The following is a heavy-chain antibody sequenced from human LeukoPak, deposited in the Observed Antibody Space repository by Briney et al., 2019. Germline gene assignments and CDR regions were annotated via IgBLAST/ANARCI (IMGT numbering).Heavy chain of an antibody. D-gene: IGHD5-12*01. CDR2: INPNSGGT. Sequence: ASVKVSCKASGYTFTGYYMHWVRQAPGQGLEWMGWINPNSGGTNYAQKFQGRVTTTRDTSISTAYMELSRLRSDDTAVYCCARVQTRSGYAKHWGQGTLVTVSS. J-gene: IGHJ1*01. CDR1: GYTFTGYY. V-gene: IGHV1-2*02. CDR3: ARVQTRSGYAKH.